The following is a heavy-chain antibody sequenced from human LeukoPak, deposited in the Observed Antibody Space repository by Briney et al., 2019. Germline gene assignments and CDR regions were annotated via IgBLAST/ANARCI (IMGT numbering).Heavy chain of an antibody. D-gene: IGHD3-22*01. CDR2: IIPILGIA. V-gene: IGHV1-69*04. J-gene: IGHJ3*02. CDR1: GGTFSSYA. Sequence: GASVKVSCKASGGTFSSYAISWVRQAPGQGLEWMGRIIPILGIANYAQKFQGRVTITADKSTSTAYMELSSLRSEDTAVYYCARGRYYYDSSGYSNDPFDIWGQGTMVTVSS. CDR3: ARGRYYYDSSGYSNDPFDI.